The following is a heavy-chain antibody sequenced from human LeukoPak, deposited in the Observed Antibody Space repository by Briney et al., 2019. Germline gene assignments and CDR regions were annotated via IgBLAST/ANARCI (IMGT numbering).Heavy chain of an antibody. CDR3: ARDPAAADFDIDY. CDR1: GYTFSDYY. D-gene: IGHD6-13*01. J-gene: IGHJ4*02. CDR2: INLKSGGT. Sequence: ASVKVSCKASGYTFSDYYMHWVRQAPGQGLEWMGWINLKSGGTRYAQKFQGRVTMTRDTSINTAYMELSRLISDDMAVYYCARDPAAADFDIDYWGQGTLVTVSS. V-gene: IGHV1-2*02.